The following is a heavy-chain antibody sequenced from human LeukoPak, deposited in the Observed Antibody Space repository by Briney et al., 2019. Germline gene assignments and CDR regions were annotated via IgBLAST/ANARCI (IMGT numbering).Heavy chain of an antibody. D-gene: IGHD3-22*01. CDR2: IHYSGST. J-gene: IGHJ4*02. CDR1: GGSISSSSYY. Sequence: PSETLSLTCTVSGGSISSSSYYWGWIRQSPGKGLEWIGTIHYSGSTSYNPSLKSRVTISVDTSKNQFSLKLGSVTAADTAVYYCAREDYYDSSGYGQFDYWGQGTLVTVSS. CDR3: AREDYYDSSGYGQFDY. V-gene: IGHV4-39*07.